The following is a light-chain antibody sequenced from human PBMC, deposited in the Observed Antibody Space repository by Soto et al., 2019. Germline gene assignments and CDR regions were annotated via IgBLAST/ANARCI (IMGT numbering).Light chain of an antibody. J-gene: IGKJ4*01. CDR3: QQYGVSPT. V-gene: IGKV3-20*01. Sequence: EIVLTQSPGTLSLSPGEIATLSFRASQTISNTFLAWYQQRPGQAPRLLIYGASGRAAGIPDRFSGSGSGTDFTLSISRLEPEDFAVYYCQQYGVSPTFGGGTKVDIK. CDR1: QTISNTF. CDR2: GAS.